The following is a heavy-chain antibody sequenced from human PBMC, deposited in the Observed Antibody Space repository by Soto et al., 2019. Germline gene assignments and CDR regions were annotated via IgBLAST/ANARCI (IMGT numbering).Heavy chain of an antibody. J-gene: IGHJ4*02. CDR1: GYTFTSVY. V-gene: IGHV1-46*01. D-gene: IGHD2-15*01. CDR3: ARVYCSGGSCYGIDY. Sequence: QVQLVQSGAEVKKPGASVKVSCKASGYTFTSVYMHWERQAPGQGLEWMGIINPTSSTSYAQKFQGRVTMTRDTSTSTVYMELSSLRSEDTAVYYCARVYCSGGSCYGIDYWGQGTLVTVSS. CDR2: INPTSST.